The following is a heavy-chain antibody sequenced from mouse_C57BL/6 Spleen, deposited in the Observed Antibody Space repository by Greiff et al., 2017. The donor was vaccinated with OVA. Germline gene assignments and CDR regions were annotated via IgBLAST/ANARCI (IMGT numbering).Heavy chain of an antibody. D-gene: IGHD2-1*01. CDR2: ILPGSGST. V-gene: IGHV1-9*01. CDR3: YNYGNSSLAMAY. CDR1: GYTFTGYW. J-gene: IGHJ4*01. Sequence: QVQLQQSGAELMKPGASVKLSCKATGYTFTGYWIEWVKQRPGHGLEWIGEILPGSGSTNYDAKFKGKATFTADTSSNTDYMQLSSLTHEDSAIYYCYNYGNSSLAMAYWGQGTPVTVSA.